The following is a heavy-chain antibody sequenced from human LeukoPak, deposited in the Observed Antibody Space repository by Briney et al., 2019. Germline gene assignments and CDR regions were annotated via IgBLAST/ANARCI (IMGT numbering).Heavy chain of an antibody. D-gene: IGHD3-10*01. CDR1: GDSISSSSSY. Sequence: SETLSLTCTVSGDSISSSSSYWGWIRQPPGKGLEWIGSIYYSGSTYYNPSLKSRVTISVDTSKNQFSLKLSSVTAADTAVYYCARPRFLPNDAFDIWGQGTMVTVSS. CDR2: IYYSGST. V-gene: IGHV4-39*01. CDR3: ARPRFLPNDAFDI. J-gene: IGHJ3*02.